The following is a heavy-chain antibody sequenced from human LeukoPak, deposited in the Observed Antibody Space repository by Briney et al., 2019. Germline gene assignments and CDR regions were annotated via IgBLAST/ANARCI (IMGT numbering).Heavy chain of an antibody. CDR3: ARFSYSYGYYYYYYYGMDV. V-gene: IGHV4-59*01. D-gene: IGHD5-18*01. J-gene: IGHJ6*02. CDR1: GDSTTSFY. Sequence: KASETLSLTCSVSGDSTTSFYWSWIRQPPGKGLEWIGYIYYSGSTNYNPSLKSRVTISVDTSKNQFSLKLSSVTAADTAVYYCARFSYSYGYYYYYYYGMDVWGQGTTVTVSS. CDR2: IYYSGST.